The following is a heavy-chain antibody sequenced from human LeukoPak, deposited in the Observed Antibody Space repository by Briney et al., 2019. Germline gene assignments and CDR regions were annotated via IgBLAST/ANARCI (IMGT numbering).Heavy chain of an antibody. CDR2: ISSSGNTI. CDR1: GFTFSDYY. D-gene: IGHD5-18*01. CDR3: ARLGGYSYGPLSFFDY. Sequence: GGSLRLSCAASGFTFSDYYMSWIRQAPGKGLEWVSYISSSGNTIYYADSVKGRFTISRDNAKNSLYLQMNSLRAEDTAVYYCARLGGYSYGPLSFFDYWGQGTLVTVSS. V-gene: IGHV3-11*04. J-gene: IGHJ4*02.